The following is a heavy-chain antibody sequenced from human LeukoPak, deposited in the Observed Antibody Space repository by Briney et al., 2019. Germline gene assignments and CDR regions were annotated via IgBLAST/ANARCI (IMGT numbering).Heavy chain of an antibody. CDR2: ISGSGGST. J-gene: IGHJ4*02. Sequence: GGSLRLSCAASGFTFSSFAMGWVRQAPGKGLEWVSAISGSGGSTYYADSLKGRFTISRDNSKNTLYLQMNSLRAEDTAIYYCATTGYSSRNYWGQGTLVTVSS. V-gene: IGHV3-23*01. CDR1: GFTFSSFA. D-gene: IGHD6-13*01. CDR3: ATTGYSSRNY.